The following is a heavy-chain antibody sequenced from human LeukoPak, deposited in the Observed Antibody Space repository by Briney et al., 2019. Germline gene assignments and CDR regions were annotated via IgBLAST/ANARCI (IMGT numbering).Heavy chain of an antibody. D-gene: IGHD2-2*01. CDR1: GYTFTSYY. V-gene: IGHV1-46*01. CDR2: INPSSGST. J-gene: IGHJ3*02. Sequence: ASVKVSCKASGYTFTSYYMHWVRQAPGQGLEWMGIINPSSGSTSYAQKFQGRVTMTRDTSTSTVYMELSSLRSEDTAVYYCARDLGDSGTNDAFDIWGQGTMVTVSS. CDR3: ARDLGDSGTNDAFDI.